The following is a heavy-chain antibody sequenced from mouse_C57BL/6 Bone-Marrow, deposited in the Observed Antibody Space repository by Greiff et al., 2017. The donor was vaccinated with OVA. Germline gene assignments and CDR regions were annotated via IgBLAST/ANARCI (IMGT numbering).Heavy chain of an antibody. D-gene: IGHD2-5*01. Sequence: EVQLQQSGAELVRPGASVKLSCTASGFNFKDDYMHWVKQRPEQGLEWIGWIDPENGDTEYASKFQGKATITADTSSNTAYLQLSSLTSEDTAVYYCTRYSNYFYAMDYWGQGTSVTVSS. CDR2: IDPENGDT. J-gene: IGHJ4*01. CDR1: GFNFKDDY. CDR3: TRYSNYFYAMDY. V-gene: IGHV14-4*01.